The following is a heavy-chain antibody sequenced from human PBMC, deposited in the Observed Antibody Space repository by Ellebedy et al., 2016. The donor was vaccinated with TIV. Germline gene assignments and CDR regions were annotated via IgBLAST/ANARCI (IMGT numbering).Heavy chain of an antibody. CDR3: ARDLVGDSSIY. J-gene: IGHJ4*02. CDR2: IKQDGSEK. CDR1: GFTFSNYW. Sequence: PGGSLRLSCAASGFTFSNYWMSWVRQAPGKGLEWVANIKQDGSEKYYLDSVKGRFTISRNNAKNALYLQMNSLRAEDTAVYYCARDLVGDSSIYWGQGTLVTVSS. D-gene: IGHD3-22*01. V-gene: IGHV3-7*01.